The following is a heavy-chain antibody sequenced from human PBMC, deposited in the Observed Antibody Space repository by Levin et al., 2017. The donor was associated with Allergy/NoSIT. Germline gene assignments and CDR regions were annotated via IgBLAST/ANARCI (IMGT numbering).Heavy chain of an antibody. Sequence: GESLKISCAASGFTFSSYGMHWVRQAPGKGLEWVAVIWYDGSNKYYADSVKGRFTISRDNSKNTLYLQMNSRRAEDTAVYYCASSLLWGLLVDYWGQGTLVTVSS. CDR2: IWYDGSNK. CDR3: ASSLLWGLLVDY. CDR1: GFTFSSYG. D-gene: IGHD1-26*01. J-gene: IGHJ4*02. V-gene: IGHV3-33*01.